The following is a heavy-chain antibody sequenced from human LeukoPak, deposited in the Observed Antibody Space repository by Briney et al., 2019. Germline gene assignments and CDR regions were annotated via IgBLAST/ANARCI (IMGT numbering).Heavy chain of an antibody. Sequence: SETLSLTCAVYGGSVSSGSYYWSWIRQPPGKGLEWIGYIYYSGSTNYNPSLKSRVTISVDTSKNQFSLKLSSVTAADTAVYYCARVRPGVAATFYDYWGQGTLVTVSS. J-gene: IGHJ4*02. CDR2: IYYSGST. CDR1: GGSVSSGSYY. D-gene: IGHD2-15*01. V-gene: IGHV4-61*01. CDR3: ARVRPGVAATFYDY.